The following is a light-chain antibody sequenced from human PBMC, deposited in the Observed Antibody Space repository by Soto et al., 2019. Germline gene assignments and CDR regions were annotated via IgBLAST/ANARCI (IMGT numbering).Light chain of an antibody. Sequence: EVVMTQSPVTLSVSPGERATLSCRASESVRSNVAWYQQKPGQAPRLLIYDASTRATDIPARFSGSGSGTEFTLTVSSLQSEDFAVYYCQQYHNWPPKWTFGQGTKV. CDR3: QQYHNWPPKWT. J-gene: IGKJ1*01. CDR2: DAS. CDR1: ESVRSN. V-gene: IGKV3-15*01.